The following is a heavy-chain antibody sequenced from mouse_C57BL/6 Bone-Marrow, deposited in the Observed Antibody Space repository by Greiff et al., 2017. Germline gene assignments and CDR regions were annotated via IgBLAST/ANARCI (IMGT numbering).Heavy chain of an antibody. V-gene: IGHV1-72*01. Sequence: QVQLQQPGAELVKPGASVTLSCKASGYTFTSHWLHWVKQRPGRGLEWIGRIDPNSGGTKYNEKFKSKATLTVDKPSSTAYSRLSSLTSEDSAVYYCARVPDGTTWDAMDYWGQGTSVTVSS. CDR1: GYTFTSHW. CDR2: IDPNSGGT. J-gene: IGHJ4*01. D-gene: IGHD2-1*01. CDR3: ARVPDGTTWDAMDY.